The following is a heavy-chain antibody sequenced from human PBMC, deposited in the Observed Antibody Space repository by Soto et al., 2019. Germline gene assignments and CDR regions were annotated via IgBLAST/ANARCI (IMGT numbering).Heavy chain of an antibody. CDR1: GCSFDDYG. CDR2: INWNSGRI. CDR3: TKCPFRFSDYYYYMDV. V-gene: IGHV3-9*01. J-gene: IGHJ6*03. D-gene: IGHD3-3*01. Sequence: EVQLAESGGGLVQPGRPLRLSCAASGCSFDDYGMHWVRQAPGKGLEWVSSINWNSGRIAYADSVKGRFTISRDNAKKSLYLQMNSLRAEDTALYYCTKCPFRFSDYYYYMDVWGKGTTVTVSS.